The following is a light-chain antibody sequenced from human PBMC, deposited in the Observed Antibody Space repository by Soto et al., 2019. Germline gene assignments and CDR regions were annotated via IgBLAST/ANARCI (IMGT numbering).Light chain of an antibody. V-gene: IGLV1-40*01. CDR2: GNS. Sequence: QSVLTQPPSVSGAPGQRVTISCTGSSSNIGAGYDVHWYQQLPGTAPKLLIYGNSNRPSGVPDRFSGSKSGTSASLAITGFQAEDEADYYCQSYDSSRSGAIFGGGTKHTVL. J-gene: IGLJ2*01. CDR1: SSNIGAGYD. CDR3: QSYDSSRSGAI.